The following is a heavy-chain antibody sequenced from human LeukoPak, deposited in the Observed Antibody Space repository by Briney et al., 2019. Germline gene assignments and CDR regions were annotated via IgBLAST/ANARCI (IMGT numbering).Heavy chain of an antibody. CDR2: IYYSGST. CDR3: ARDLDPIAVAANWFDP. D-gene: IGHD6-19*01. J-gene: IGHJ5*02. CDR1: GGSISSSSYS. Sequence: SETLSLTCTVSGGSISSSSYSWGWIRRPPGKGLEWIGSIYYSGSTYYNPSLKSRVTISVDTSKNQFSLKLSSVTAADTAVYYCARDLDPIAVAANWFDPWGQGTLVTVSS. V-gene: IGHV4-39*02.